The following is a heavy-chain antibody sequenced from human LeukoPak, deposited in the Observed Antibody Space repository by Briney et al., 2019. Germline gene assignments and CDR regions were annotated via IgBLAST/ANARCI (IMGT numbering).Heavy chain of an antibody. CDR2: IYHGGNT. J-gene: IGHJ5*02. V-gene: IGHV4-31*03. D-gene: IGHD3-10*01. CDR1: GGSISSGGYL. CDR3: ARVRYYGSGEEIDP. Sequence: SETLSLTCTVSGGSISSGGYLWSWIRQNPGKGLEWIGYIYHGGNTYYNPSLKSRVTISVDTCKNQFSLKLSSVTAADTAVYYCARVRYYGSGEEIDPWGQGTLVTVSS.